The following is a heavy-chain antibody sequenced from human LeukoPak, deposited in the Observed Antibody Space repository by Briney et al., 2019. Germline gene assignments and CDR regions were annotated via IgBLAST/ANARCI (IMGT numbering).Heavy chain of an antibody. CDR2: ISSNGGST. V-gene: IGHV3-64*04. Sequence: PGGSLRLSCSASGFTFSSYAMHWVRQAPGKGLEYVSAISSNGGSTYYADSVKGRFTISRDNAKNSLYLQMNSLRAEDTAVYYCARACYDSSGYYSNWYFDLWGRGTLVTVSS. J-gene: IGHJ2*01. CDR3: ARACYDSSGYYSNWYFDL. CDR1: GFTFSSYA. D-gene: IGHD3-22*01.